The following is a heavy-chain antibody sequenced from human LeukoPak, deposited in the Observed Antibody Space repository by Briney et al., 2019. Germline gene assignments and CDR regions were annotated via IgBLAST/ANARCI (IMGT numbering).Heavy chain of an antibody. CDR3: ARVGDDSSGYYYGNFDY. D-gene: IGHD3-22*01. CDR1: GFTFSDYY. CDR2: ISSSGSTI. V-gene: IGHV3-11*01. Sequence: GGSLRVSCAASGFTFSDYYMSWIRQAPGKGLEWVSYISSSGSTIYYADSVKGRFTISRDNAKNSLYLQMNSLRAEDTAVYYCARVGDDSSGYYYGNFDYWGQGTLVTVSS. J-gene: IGHJ4*02.